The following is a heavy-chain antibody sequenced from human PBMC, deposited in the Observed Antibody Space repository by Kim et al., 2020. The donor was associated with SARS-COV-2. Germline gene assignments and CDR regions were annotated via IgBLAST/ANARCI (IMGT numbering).Heavy chain of an antibody. D-gene: IGHD3-10*01. CDR1: GFTFSSYG. V-gene: IGHV3-33*01. J-gene: IGHJ4*02. Sequence: GGSLRLSCAASGFTFSSYGMHWVRQAPGKGLEWVAVIWYDGSNKYYADSVKGRFTISRDNSKNTLYLQMNSLRAEDTAVYYCARDGMVRGYREVDYWGQGTLVTVSS. CDR3: ARDGMVRGYREVDY. CDR2: IWYDGSNK.